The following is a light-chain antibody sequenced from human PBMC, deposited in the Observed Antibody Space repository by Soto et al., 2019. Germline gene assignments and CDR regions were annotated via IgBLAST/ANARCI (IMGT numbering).Light chain of an antibody. Sequence: EVVMTQSPATLSVSPGDRATLSCRASQSVDTNVAWYQQKPGQAPRLLVHSASTRATGIPARFTGIGSGTVFTLTISGLQSDDFAVYYCQQYYNWPPYTFGQGTKLQIK. CDR1: QSVDTN. CDR2: SAS. J-gene: IGKJ2*01. CDR3: QQYYNWPPYT. V-gene: IGKV3-15*01.